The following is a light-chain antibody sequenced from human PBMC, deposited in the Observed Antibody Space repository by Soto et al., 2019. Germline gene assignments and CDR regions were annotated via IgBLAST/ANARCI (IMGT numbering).Light chain of an antibody. Sequence: EIVFTQSPGTLPLSPGERATLSCRAGQTLSSTFLAWCQQKPAQAPRLLIYGASSSATGVPGRFSGSGSGTDFTLTISRVEPEDFAVYYCQQFGTSPTFGGGTKVDI. J-gene: IGKJ4*01. V-gene: IGKV3-20*01. CDR1: QTLSSTF. CDR3: QQFGTSPT. CDR2: GAS.